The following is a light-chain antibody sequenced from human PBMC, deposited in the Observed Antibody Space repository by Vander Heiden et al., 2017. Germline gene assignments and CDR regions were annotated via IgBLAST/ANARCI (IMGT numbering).Light chain of an antibody. Sequence: QSLLTHPPSASGTPGQRVTISCSGSSSNIGSFAVNWYHQLPETAPKLLIYSDNHRPSGVPDRFSGSRSGTSASLAISGLQSGDEADYYCATWDHSLNAWVFGGGTKLTVL. CDR1: SSNIGSFA. CDR2: SDN. CDR3: ATWDHSLNAWV. J-gene: IGLJ3*02. V-gene: IGLV1-44*01.